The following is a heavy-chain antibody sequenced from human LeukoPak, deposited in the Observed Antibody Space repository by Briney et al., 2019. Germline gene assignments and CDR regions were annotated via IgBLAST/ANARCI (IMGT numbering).Heavy chain of an antibody. CDR2: ISYDGSNK. CDR1: GFTFSSYG. D-gene: IGHD6-19*01. V-gene: IGHV3-30*18. Sequence: GRSLRLSCAASGFTFSSYGMHWVRQAPGKGLEWVAVISYDGSNKYYADSVKGRFTISRDNSKNTLYLQMNSLRAADTAVYYCAKDYQWLAFTFDYWGQGTLVTVSS. J-gene: IGHJ4*02. CDR3: AKDYQWLAFTFDY.